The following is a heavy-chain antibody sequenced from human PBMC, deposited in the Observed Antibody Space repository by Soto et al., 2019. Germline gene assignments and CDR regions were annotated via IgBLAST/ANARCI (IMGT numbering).Heavy chain of an antibody. CDR1: GFSLSTSGVA. CDR2: LYWDYDE. CDR3: LHIQYNGYAWGYFDY. Sequence: QITVKESGPTLVKPTQTLTLTCTVSGFSLSTSGVAVAWIRQPPGQALEWLALLYWDYDERYSPPLRSRLTITNDISKNHVVFKMTNMYPVDTGTYYCLHIQYNGYAWGYFDYWGQGSLVAVSS. J-gene: IGHJ4*02. D-gene: IGHD5-12*01. V-gene: IGHV2-5*02.